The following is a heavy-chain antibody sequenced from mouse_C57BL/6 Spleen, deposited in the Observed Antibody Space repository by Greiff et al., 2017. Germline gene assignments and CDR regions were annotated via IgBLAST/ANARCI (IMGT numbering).Heavy chain of an antibody. V-gene: IGHV1-64*01. Sequence: QVQLKQPGAELVKPGASVKLSCKASGYTFTSYWMHWVKQRPGQGLEWIGMIHPNSGSTNYNEKFKSKATLTVDKSSSTAYMQLSSLTSEDSAVYYCGGAKGSIYDDYDEGAMDYWGQGTSVTVSS. D-gene: IGHD2-4*01. CDR3: GGAKGSIYDDYDEGAMDY. CDR2: IHPNSGST. CDR1: GYTFTSYW. J-gene: IGHJ4*01.